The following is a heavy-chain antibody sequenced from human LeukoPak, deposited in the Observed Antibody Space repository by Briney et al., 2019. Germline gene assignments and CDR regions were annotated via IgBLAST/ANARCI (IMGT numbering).Heavy chain of an antibody. CDR2: TYYRSQQWHS. CDR3: GRETDFGVVTN. J-gene: IGHJ4*02. CDR1: GDSVSSNGAS. Sequence: SQTLSLTCAISGDSVSSNGASWNWIRQSPSRGLEWLGRTYYRSQQWHSDYTPSVKGRITLNPDTSKNQFSLQLNSMTPEDTAVYYCGRETDFGVVTNWGQGTLVTVSS. D-gene: IGHD3-3*01. V-gene: IGHV6-1*01.